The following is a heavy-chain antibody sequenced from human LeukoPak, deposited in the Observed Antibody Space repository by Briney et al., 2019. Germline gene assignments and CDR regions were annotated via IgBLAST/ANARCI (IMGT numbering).Heavy chain of an antibody. Sequence: PSETLSLTCTVSGGSISSYYWSWIRQPPGKGLEWIGYIYYSGSTNYNPSLKSRVTISVDTSKNQFSLKLSSVTAADTAVCYCARELDDSSGSDAFDIWGQGTMVTVSS. CDR1: GGSISSYY. J-gene: IGHJ3*02. CDR2: IYYSGST. D-gene: IGHD3-22*01. V-gene: IGHV4-59*01. CDR3: ARELDDSSGSDAFDI.